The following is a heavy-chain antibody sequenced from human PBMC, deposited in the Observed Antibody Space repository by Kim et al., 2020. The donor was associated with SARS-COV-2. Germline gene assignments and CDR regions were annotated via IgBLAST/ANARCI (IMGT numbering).Heavy chain of an antibody. V-gene: IGHV3-23*01. CDR1: GFTFSSYA. CDR2: ISGSGGST. D-gene: IGHD3-10*01. Sequence: GGSLRLSCAASGFTFSSYAMSWVRQAPGKGLEWVSAISGSGGSTYYADSVKGRFTISRDNSKNTLYLQMNSLRAEDTAVYYCAKDLRVRGVITPGYWGQGTLVTVSS. J-gene: IGHJ4*02. CDR3: AKDLRVRGVITPGY.